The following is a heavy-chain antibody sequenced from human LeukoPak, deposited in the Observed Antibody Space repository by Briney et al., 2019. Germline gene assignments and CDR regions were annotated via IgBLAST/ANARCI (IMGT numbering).Heavy chain of an antibody. V-gene: IGHV4-4*07. CDR2: IYSSGST. CDR1: GGSISSYY. J-gene: IGHJ5*02. CDR3: ARDSGYSSSWYPWFDP. D-gene: IGHD6-13*01. Sequence: SETLSLTCTVSGGSISSYYWTWIRQPAGKGLEWIGRIYSSGSTNHNPSLKSRVTMSVDTSKNQFSPKVRSVTAADTAVYYCARDSGYSSSWYPWFDPWGQGILVTVSS.